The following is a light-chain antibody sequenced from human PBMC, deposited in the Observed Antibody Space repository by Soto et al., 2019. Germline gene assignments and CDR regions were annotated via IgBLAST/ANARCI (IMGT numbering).Light chain of an antibody. J-gene: IGKJ1*01. CDR1: QSISSY. CDR2: AAS. Sequence: DIQMTQSPSSLSASVGDRVTITCRASQSISSYLNWYQQKPGKAPKLLIYAASSWQSGVPARFGGSGSGTEFTLTISSLQSEDFAVYYCQQYNNWPRTFGQGTKVDIK. CDR3: QQYNNWPRT. V-gene: IGKV1-39*01.